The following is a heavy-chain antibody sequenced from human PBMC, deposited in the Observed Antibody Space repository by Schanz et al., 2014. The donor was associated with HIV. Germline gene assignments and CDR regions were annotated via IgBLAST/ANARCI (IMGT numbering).Heavy chain of an antibody. D-gene: IGHD5-18*01. Sequence: QVQLVQSGAEVKKPGASVKVSCKASGYTFTGYYMHWIRQAPGQGLEWMGWINPNSGGTNYAQKFQGRVTMTRDTSINTAYMELSRLRSDDTAVYYCARDADLNELWPRDYYHYTMDVWGRGTMVTVSS. CDR1: GYTFTGYY. J-gene: IGHJ6*02. CDR2: INPNSGGT. V-gene: IGHV1-2*02. CDR3: ARDADLNELWPRDYYHYTMDV.